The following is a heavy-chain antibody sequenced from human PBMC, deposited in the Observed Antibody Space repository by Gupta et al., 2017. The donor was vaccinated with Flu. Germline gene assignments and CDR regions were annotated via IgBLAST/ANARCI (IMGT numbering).Heavy chain of an antibody. J-gene: IGHJ4*02. CDR1: GFTVSSNY. V-gene: IGHV3-53*01. CDR2: IYSGGTT. D-gene: IGHD3-3*01. Sequence: EVQLVESGGGLIQPGGSLRLSCAASGFTVSSNYMSWVRQAPVKGLEWVSVIYSGGTTYYADSVKGRFTISRDNSKNTLYLQMNSLRAEDTAVYYCARGPITIFGPIDYWGQGTLVTVSS. CDR3: ARGPITIFGPIDY.